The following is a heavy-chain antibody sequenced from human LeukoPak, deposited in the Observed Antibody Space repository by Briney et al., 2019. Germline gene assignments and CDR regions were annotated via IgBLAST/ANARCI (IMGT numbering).Heavy chain of an antibody. V-gene: IGHV3-21*01. Sequence: GGSLRLSCAASGFNLASYMLNWVRQAPGKGLEWVSSISSTGSYIYYADSVKGRFTISRDNPGNVFYLQMDSLRAEDTAVYYCTRVAQSGPTGWFDRWGQGTLVTVPS. CDR3: TRVAQSGPTGWFDR. D-gene: IGHD1-1*01. CDR1: GFNLASYM. J-gene: IGHJ5*02. CDR2: ISSTGSYI.